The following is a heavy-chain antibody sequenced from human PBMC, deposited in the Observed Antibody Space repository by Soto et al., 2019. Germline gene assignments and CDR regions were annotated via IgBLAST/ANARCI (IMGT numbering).Heavy chain of an antibody. D-gene: IGHD3-3*01. Sequence: SETMSLTCTVSGGSISSSRYYWGWIRQPPVKGLEWIGSIYYSGSTYYNPSLKSRVTISVDTSKNQFSLKLSSVTAADTAVYYCASITIFGVVIFPRYYYYGMDVWGQGTTVTVSS. J-gene: IGHJ6*02. CDR1: GGSISSSRYY. CDR2: IYYSGST. CDR3: ASITIFGVVIFPRYYYYGMDV. V-gene: IGHV4-39*01.